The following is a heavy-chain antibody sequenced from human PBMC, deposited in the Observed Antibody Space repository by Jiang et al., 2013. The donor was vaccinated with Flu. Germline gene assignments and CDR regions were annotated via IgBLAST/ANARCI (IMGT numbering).Heavy chain of an antibody. Sequence: QLVESGGGLVKPGGSLRLSCAASGFSFSDAWMSWVRQTPGKRLEWVGRIKNNFDGGAADYAASVKDRFTISRDDSEATLYLQMNSLRAEDTAVYYCTTEEAVWGLGTTVIVSS. CDR3: TTEEAV. CDR2: IKNNFDGGAA. V-gene: IGHV3-15*01. J-gene: IGHJ6*02. CDR1: GFSFSDAW.